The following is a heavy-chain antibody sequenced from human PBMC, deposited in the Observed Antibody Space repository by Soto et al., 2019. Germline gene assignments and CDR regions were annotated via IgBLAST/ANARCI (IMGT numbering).Heavy chain of an antibody. CDR3: AKDGATSVFAAEGDYFYG. CDR1: GFTFRTYA. J-gene: IGHJ4*02. D-gene: IGHD2-21*01. V-gene: IGHV3-23*01. Sequence: GSLRLSCAASGFTFRTYAMNWVRQAPGKGLEWVSVISGSGGTSNYADSVKGRFTVSRDNSKNTLYLQMNSLRAEDTAVYYCAKDGATSVFAAEGDYFYGWGRGTQVTVAS. CDR2: ISGSGGTS.